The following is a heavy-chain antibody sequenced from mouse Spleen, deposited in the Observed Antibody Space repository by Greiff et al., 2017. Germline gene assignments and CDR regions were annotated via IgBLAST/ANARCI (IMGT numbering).Heavy chain of an antibody. Sequence: VQLQQSGPELVKPGASVKMSCKASGYTFTSYVMHWVKQKPGQGLEWIGYINPYNDGTKYNEKFKGKATLTSDKSPSTAYMELSSLTSEDSAVYYCPPTRVITTDGFAYWGQGTLVTVSA. D-gene: IGHD2-4*01. CDR3: PPTRVITTDGFAY. CDR2: INPYNDGT. J-gene: IGHJ3*01. CDR1: GYTFTSYV. V-gene: IGHV1-14*01.